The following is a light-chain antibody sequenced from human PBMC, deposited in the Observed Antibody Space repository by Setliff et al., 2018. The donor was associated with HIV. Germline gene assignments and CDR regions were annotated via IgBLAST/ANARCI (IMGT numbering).Light chain of an antibody. CDR3: AAWDDSLNGRV. CDR2: SNN. CDR1: SSNIGSNT. Sequence: VLTQPPSASGTPGQRVTISCSGSSSNIGSNTVTWYQQLPGTAPKLLIYSNNQRPSGVPDRFSGSKSGTSASLAISGLQSEDEADYYCAAWDDSLNGRVFGTGTKV. J-gene: IGLJ1*01. V-gene: IGLV1-44*01.